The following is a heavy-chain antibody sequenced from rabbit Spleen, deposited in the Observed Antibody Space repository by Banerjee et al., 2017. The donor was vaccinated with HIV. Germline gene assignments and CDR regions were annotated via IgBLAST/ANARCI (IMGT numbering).Heavy chain of an antibody. CDR3: ARADSYYRL. J-gene: IGHJ4*01. D-gene: IGHD8-1*01. CDR1: GVSFSSDYY. CDR2: IDSGSSAFT. V-gene: IGHV1S40*01. Sequence: QSLEESGGDLVKPGASLTLTCTASGVSFSSDYYMCWVRQAPGKGLEWIACIDSGSSAFTYFASWAKGRFTISKTSSTTVTLQLNSLTAADTATYFCARADSYYRLWGPGTLVTVS.